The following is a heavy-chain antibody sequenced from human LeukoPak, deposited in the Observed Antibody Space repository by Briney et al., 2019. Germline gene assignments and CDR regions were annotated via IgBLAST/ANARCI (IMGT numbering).Heavy chain of an antibody. CDR3: ARSTPRLNYYDSSGPVDY. V-gene: IGHV3-64*01. J-gene: IGHJ4*02. CDR1: GFTFSSYA. D-gene: IGHD3-22*01. CDR2: ISSNGGST. Sequence: PGGSLRLSCAASGFTFSSYAMHWVRQAPEKGLEYVSAISSNGGSTYYANSVKGRFTISRDNSKNTLYLQMGSLRAEDMAVYYCARSTPRLNYYDSSGPVDYWGQGTLVTVSS.